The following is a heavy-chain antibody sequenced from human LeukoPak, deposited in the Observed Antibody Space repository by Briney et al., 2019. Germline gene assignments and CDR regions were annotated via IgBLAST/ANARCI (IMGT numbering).Heavy chain of an antibody. CDR2: IIPIFGTA. CDR1: GGTFSSYA. J-gene: IGHJ4*02. CDR3: ARGTARVYSISWNTPPDY. V-gene: IGHV1-69*06. Sequence: SVKVSCKASGGTFSSYAISWVRQAPGQGLEWMGGIIPIFGTANYAQKFQGRVTITADKSTSTAYMELSSLRSEDTAVYYCARGTARVYSISWNTPPDYWGQGTLVTVSS. D-gene: IGHD6-13*01.